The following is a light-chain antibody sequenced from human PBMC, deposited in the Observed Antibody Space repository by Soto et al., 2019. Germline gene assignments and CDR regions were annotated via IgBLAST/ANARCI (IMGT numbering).Light chain of an antibody. Sequence: DIVMTQTPLSSAVTLGQSASISCRSSQRLVHSDGNTYLSWLQQRPGQPPRVLIYKISKRFSGVPDRFSGSGAGTDFTLKISRVEAEDVGVYYCMQATQFLITFGQGTRLE. CDR1: QRLVHSDGNTY. CDR3: MQATQFLIT. J-gene: IGKJ5*01. CDR2: KIS. V-gene: IGKV2-24*01.